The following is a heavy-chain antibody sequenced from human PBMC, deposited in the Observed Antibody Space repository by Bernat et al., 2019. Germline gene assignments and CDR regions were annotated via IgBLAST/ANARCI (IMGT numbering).Heavy chain of an antibody. V-gene: IGHV3-74*01. CDR2: IKGDGSVT. CDR3: ARDDYGHY. D-gene: IGHD4-17*01. CDR1: GFALSSYW. Sequence: EVQLVESGGGSVQPGGSLRLSCAASGFALSSYWMHWVRQAPGKGLLWVSRIKGDGSVTTYADSVKGRFTVSRDNAKNTLYLQMNSLTADDTAVYYCARDDYGHYWGQGTLVTVSS. J-gene: IGHJ4*02.